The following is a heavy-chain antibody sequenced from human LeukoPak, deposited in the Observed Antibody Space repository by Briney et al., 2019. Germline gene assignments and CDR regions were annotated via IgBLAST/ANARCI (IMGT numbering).Heavy chain of an antibody. CDR1: GSTFSSYW. CDR3: ARGTSSYDSSGYRVYYFDY. V-gene: IGHV3-74*01. CDR2: ISSDGSST. D-gene: IGHD3-22*01. Sequence: GGSLRLSCAASGSTFSSYWMHWVRQAPGKGLVWVSRISSDGSSTSYADSVKGRFTISRDNAKNTLYLQMNSLRAEDTAVYYCARGTSSYDSSGYRVYYFDYWGQGTLVTVSS. J-gene: IGHJ4*02.